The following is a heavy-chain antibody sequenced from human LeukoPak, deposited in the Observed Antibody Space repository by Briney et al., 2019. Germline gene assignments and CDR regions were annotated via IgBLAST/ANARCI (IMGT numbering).Heavy chain of an antibody. D-gene: IGHD3-10*01. V-gene: IGHV4-59*01. Sequence: PSETLSLTCSVSGDSITGYSWSWIRQTPGKGLEWIGYIYYNGDTHYNPSLNSRLSMSVDTPKKQFSLNLRSVTAADTAVYYCVRGPYGSSISNWFDPWGQGLLVTVSS. CDR2: IYYNGDT. J-gene: IGHJ5*02. CDR1: GDSITGYS. CDR3: VRGPYGSSISNWFDP.